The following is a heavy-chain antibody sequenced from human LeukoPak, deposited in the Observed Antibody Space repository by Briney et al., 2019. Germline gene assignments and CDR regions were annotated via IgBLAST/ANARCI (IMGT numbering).Heavy chain of an antibody. CDR1: GGSISSSSYY. CDR3: ARRGGNGYYYGSGSYYFDY. Sequence: PSETLSLTCTVSGGSISSSSYYWGWIRQPPGKGLEWIGTICYSGSTYYNPSLKSRVTISVDTSKNQFSLKLSSVTAADTAVYYCARRGGNGYYYGSGSYYFDYWGQGTLVTVSS. V-gene: IGHV4-39*01. J-gene: IGHJ4*02. CDR2: ICYSGST. D-gene: IGHD3-10*01.